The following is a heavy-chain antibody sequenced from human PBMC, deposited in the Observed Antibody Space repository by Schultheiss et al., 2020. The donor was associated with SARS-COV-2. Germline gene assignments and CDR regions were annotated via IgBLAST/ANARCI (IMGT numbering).Heavy chain of an antibody. CDR3: ARVCGEYRAVAAATGFDP. J-gene: IGHJ5*02. CDR1: GFTFSSYW. CDR2: IKQDGSDE. D-gene: IGHD6-19*01. V-gene: IGHV3-7*01. Sequence: GGSLRLSCAASGFTFSSYWMSWVRQAPGKGLVLVANIKQDGSDEYYVDSVKGRFTMSRDNAKNSLYLQMNSLRAEDTAVYYCARVCGEYRAVAAATGFDPWGQGTLVTVSS.